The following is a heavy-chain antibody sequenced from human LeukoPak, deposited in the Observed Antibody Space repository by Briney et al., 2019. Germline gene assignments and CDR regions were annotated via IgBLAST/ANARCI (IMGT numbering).Heavy chain of an antibody. CDR1: GFTFSSYS. D-gene: IGHD1-26*01. Sequence: GGSLRLSCAASGFTFSSYSMNWVRQAPGKGLEWVSYISSSSSTIYYADSVKGRFTISRDNAKNSLYLQMNSLRAEDTAVYYCARDRRVGASPLVPYWGQGTLVTVSS. V-gene: IGHV3-48*04. CDR2: ISSSSSTI. J-gene: IGHJ4*02. CDR3: ARDRRVGASPLVPY.